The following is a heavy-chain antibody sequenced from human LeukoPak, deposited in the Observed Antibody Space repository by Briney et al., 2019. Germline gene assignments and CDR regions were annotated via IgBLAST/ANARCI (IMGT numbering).Heavy chain of an antibody. Sequence: GRSLRLSCAASGFTFSSYGMHWVRQAPGKGLEWVAVIWYDGSNKYYADSVKGRFTISRDNSKNTLYLQMNSLRAEDTAVYYCARLPEVTHYYDSSGYKGAFDIWGQGTMVTVSS. CDR3: ARLPEVTHYYDSSGYKGAFDI. D-gene: IGHD3-22*01. CDR1: GFTFSSYG. CDR2: IWYDGSNK. J-gene: IGHJ3*02. V-gene: IGHV3-33*01.